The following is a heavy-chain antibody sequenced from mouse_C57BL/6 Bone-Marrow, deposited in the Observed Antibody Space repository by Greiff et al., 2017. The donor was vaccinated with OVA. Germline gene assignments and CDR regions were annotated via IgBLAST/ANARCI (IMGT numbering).Heavy chain of an antibody. J-gene: IGHJ1*03. CDR3: ARHSDLPYWYFDV. Sequence: EVKLVESGGGLVQPGASLQLSCESNEYEFPSHDMSWVRKTPEKRLELVAAINSDGGSTYYPDTMERRFIISRDNTKKTLYLQMSSLRSEDTALYYCARHSDLPYWYFDVWGTGTTVTVSS. CDR1: EYEFPSHD. V-gene: IGHV5-2*03. CDR2: INSDGGST.